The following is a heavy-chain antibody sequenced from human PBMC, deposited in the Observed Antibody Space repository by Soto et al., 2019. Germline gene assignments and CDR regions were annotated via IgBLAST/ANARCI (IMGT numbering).Heavy chain of an antibody. CDR2: ISGSGDRT. J-gene: IGHJ4*02. Sequence: PGGSLRLSCAASGFPFSIYGMSWVRQAPGKGLEWVSGISGSGDRTHYADSVKGRLTISRDNFKNTLYRQMNSLRAEDTAVYYCAKASTYEYVWGSFRYYFDSWGQGTLVTVSS. V-gene: IGHV3-23*01. D-gene: IGHD3-16*02. CDR1: GFPFSIYG. CDR3: AKASTYEYVWGSFRYYFDS.